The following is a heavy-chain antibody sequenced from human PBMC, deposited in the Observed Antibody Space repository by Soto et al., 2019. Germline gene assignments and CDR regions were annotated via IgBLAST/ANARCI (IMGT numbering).Heavy chain of an antibody. CDR1: GFSFSTCA. Sequence: GGSPRLSCAAPGFSFSTCAVSWFGQGPGKGLEWVSSISASGDTTHYAESVRGRFTISRDNSRNTLHLQMSSLTAEDTAIYSCAAQATGYFVPFDFWGRGTLVTVSS. V-gene: IGHV3-23*01. J-gene: IGHJ4*01. CDR2: ISASGDTT. D-gene: IGHD3-22*01. CDR3: AAQATGYFVPFDF.